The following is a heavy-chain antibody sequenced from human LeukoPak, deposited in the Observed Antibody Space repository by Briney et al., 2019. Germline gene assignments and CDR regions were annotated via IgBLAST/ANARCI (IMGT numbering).Heavy chain of an antibody. Sequence: GGSLRLSCAASGFTFSSYGMSWVRQAPGKGPEWGSAISGSGGSTYNAASVKGRFTISRDNSKNKLYLQMNSLRGEDTAVYYCAKGDSGSYSDAFDIWGQGTMVTVSS. J-gene: IGHJ3*02. D-gene: IGHD1-26*01. CDR3: AKGDSGSYSDAFDI. CDR2: ISGSGGST. CDR1: GFTFSSYG. V-gene: IGHV3-23*01.